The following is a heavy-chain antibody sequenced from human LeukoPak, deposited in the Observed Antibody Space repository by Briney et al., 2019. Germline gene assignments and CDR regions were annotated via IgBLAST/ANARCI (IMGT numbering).Heavy chain of an antibody. CDR3: ARDYGDYGDY. CDR1: GYSISSGYY. D-gene: IGHD4-17*01. V-gene: IGHV4-38-2*02. J-gene: IGHJ4*02. CDR2: IYHSGGT. Sequence: SETLSLTCAVSGYSISSGYYWGWIRQPPGKGLEWIGSIYHSGGTYYNPSLKSRVTISVDTSKNQFSLKLSSVTAADTAVYYCARDYGDYGDYWGQGTLVTVSS.